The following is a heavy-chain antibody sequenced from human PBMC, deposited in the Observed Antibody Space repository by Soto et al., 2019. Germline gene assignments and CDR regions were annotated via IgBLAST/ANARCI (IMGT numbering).Heavy chain of an antibody. D-gene: IGHD6-13*01. CDR2: VYYSGST. CDR1: AGSISNYY. V-gene: IGHV4-59*01. Sequence: TSETLSLTXTVFAGSISNYYGSWIRQSPGKGLEWIGYVYYSGSTNYSPSLKSRVTISIDMSKNQFSLKLRSVTAADTAVYYCARVCHSSHIAWSDAWGQGTLVTVSS. CDR3: ARVCHSSHIAWSDA. J-gene: IGHJ5*02.